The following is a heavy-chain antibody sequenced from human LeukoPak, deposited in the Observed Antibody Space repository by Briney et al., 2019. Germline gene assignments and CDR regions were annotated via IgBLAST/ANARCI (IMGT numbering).Heavy chain of an antibody. V-gene: IGHV3-7*01. CDR1: GFTFSSYW. CDR3: ARDYYDSSGHQGGFDY. D-gene: IGHD3-22*01. Sequence: GGSLRLSCAASGFTFSSYWMSWVRQAPGKGLEWVANIKQDGSEKYYVDSVKGRFTISRDNAKNPLYLQMNSLRAEDTAVYYCARDYYDSSGHQGGFDYWGQGTLVTVSS. J-gene: IGHJ4*02. CDR2: IKQDGSEK.